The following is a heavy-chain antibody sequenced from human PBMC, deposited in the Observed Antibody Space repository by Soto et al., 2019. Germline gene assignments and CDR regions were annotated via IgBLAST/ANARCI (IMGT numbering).Heavy chain of an antibody. CDR3: ARDGLFLGYYVYGMDV. Sequence: QVQLVQSGAEVKNPGSSVKVSCKASGGTFSSYAISWVRQAPGQGLEWMGGIIPIFGTANYAQKFQGRVTITGDESTSTAYMELRSLGAEDRAVEYSARDGLFLGYYVYGMDVWGQGTTVTVSS. CDR2: IIPIFGTA. V-gene: IGHV1-69*01. J-gene: IGHJ6*02. CDR1: GGTFSSYA. D-gene: IGHD3-3*01.